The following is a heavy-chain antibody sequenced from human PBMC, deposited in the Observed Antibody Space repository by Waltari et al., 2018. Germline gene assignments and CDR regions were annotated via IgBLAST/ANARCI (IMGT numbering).Heavy chain of an antibody. J-gene: IGHJ6*02. CDR3: ARDQSYYYYGMDV. V-gene: IGHV1-3*01. CDR1: GYIFTNYV. CDR2: INAGTSKT. Sequence: QVQLVQSGAEVKKPGASVKVSCKASGYIFTNYVIHWVRQTPGQRLEWMGGINAGTSKTKYAQKVQGRVSMTSDTSASTADMELRSLRSEDTAVYYCARDQSYYYYGMDVWGQGTTVTVSS.